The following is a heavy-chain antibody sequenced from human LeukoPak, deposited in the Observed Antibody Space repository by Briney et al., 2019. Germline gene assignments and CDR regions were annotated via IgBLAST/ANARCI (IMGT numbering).Heavy chain of an antibody. CDR3: AKDPRPGYCSGGSCYPNYGMDV. Sequence: GGSLRLSCAASGFTFSGYSMNWVRQAPGKGLEWVSSISSSSSCIYYADSVKGRLTISRDNAKNSLYLQMNSLRAEDTAVYYWAKDPRPGYCSGGSCYPNYGMDVWGKGTTVTASS. CDR2: ISSSSSCI. CDR1: GFTFSGYS. D-gene: IGHD2-15*01. V-gene: IGHV3-21*01. J-gene: IGHJ6*04.